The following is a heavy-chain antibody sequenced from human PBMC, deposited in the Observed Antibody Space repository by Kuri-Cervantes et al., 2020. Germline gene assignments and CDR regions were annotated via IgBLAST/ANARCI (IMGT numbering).Heavy chain of an antibody. Sequence: GGSLRLSCAVYGGSFSGYYWSWIRQAPGKGLEWVSYISSSGSTIYYADSVKGRFTISRDNAKNSLYLQMNSLRAEDTAVYYCAREGYSYGADYWGQGTLVTVSS. D-gene: IGHD5-18*01. J-gene: IGHJ4*02. CDR3: AREGYSYGADY. CDR1: GGSFSGYY. V-gene: IGHV3-11*01. CDR2: ISSSGSTI.